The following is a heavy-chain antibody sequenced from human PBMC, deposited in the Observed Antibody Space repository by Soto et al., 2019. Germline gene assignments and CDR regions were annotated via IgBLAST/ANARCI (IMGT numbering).Heavy chain of an antibody. CDR2: ISAYNGNT. CDR1: GYTFTSYG. Sequence: GASVKVSCKASGYTFTSYGISWVRQAPGQGLEWMGWISAYNGNTNYAQKLQGRVTMTTDTSTSTAYMELRSLRSDDTAVYYCAREGDCSGGSCYYYYYMDVWGKGTTVTVSS. D-gene: IGHD2-15*01. V-gene: IGHV1-18*01. J-gene: IGHJ6*03. CDR3: AREGDCSGGSCYYYYYMDV.